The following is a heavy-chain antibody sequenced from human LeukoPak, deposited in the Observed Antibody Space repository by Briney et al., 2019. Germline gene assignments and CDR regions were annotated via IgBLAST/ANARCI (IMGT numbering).Heavy chain of an antibody. CDR3: AKEIYGDSTGGRFQH. J-gene: IGHJ1*01. D-gene: IGHD4-17*01. CDR2: ISGSGVGT. Sequence: AGSLRLSCAASGFTFSSYAMSWVRQAPGKGLEWVSVISGSGVGTYYADSVKGRFTISRDNSKNTLYLQMNSLRAEDTAVYYCAKEIYGDSTGGRFQHWGQGTLVTVSS. CDR1: GFTFSSYA. V-gene: IGHV3-23*01.